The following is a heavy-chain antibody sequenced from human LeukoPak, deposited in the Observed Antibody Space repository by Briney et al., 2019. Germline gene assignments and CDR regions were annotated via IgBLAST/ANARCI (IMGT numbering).Heavy chain of an antibody. J-gene: IGHJ4*02. V-gene: IGHV3-23*01. Sequence: PGGSLRLFCAASGFTFSSYAMSWVRQAPGKGLEWVSAISGSGGSTYYADSVKGRFTISRDNSKNTLYLQMNSLRAEDTAVYYCAKDLALDYYDSSGYYYERVGFDYWGQGTLVTVSS. CDR2: ISGSGGST. CDR3: AKDLALDYYDSSGYYYERVGFDY. CDR1: GFTFSSYA. D-gene: IGHD3-22*01.